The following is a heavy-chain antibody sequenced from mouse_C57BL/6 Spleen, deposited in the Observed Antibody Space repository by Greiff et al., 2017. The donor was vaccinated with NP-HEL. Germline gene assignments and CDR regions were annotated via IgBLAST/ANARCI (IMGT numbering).Heavy chain of an antibody. CDR2: IYPRSGNT. J-gene: IGHJ2*01. CDR1: GYTFTSYG. CDR3: ARSRVYDGRYYFDY. Sequence: QVQLQQSGAELARPGASVKLSCKASGYTFTSYGISWVKQRTGQGLEWIGEIYPRSGNTYYNEKFKGKATLTADKSSSTAYMELRSLTSEDSAVYFCARSRVYDGRYYFDYWGQGTTLTVSS. V-gene: IGHV1-81*01. D-gene: IGHD2-12*01.